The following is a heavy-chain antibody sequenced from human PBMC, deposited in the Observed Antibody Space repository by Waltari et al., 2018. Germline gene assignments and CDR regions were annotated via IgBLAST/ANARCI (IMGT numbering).Heavy chain of an antibody. CDR3: GVRGAMGGYYYYGMDV. J-gene: IGHJ6*02. CDR2: IIPIFGTA. CDR1: GGTFSSYA. D-gene: IGHD3-10*01. Sequence: QVQLVQSGAEVKKPGSSVKVSCKASGGTFSSYAISWVRQAPGQGLEWMGGIIPIFGTANYAQKFQGRVTITADESTSTAYMELSSLRSEDTAVYYCGVRGAMGGYYYYGMDVWGQGTTVTVSS. V-gene: IGHV1-69*12.